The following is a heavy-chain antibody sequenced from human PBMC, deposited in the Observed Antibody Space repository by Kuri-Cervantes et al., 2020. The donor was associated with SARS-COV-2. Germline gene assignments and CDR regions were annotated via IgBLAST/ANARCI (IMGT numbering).Heavy chain of an antibody. Sequence: ASVKVSCKASGYTFTSYYMHWVRQAPGQGLEWMGIINPSGGSTSYAQKFQGRVTMTRDTSISTAYMELSRLRSDDTAVYYCARGLPLWELLEFGFDYWGQGTLVTVSS. CDR2: INPSGGST. D-gene: IGHD1-26*01. CDR1: GYTFTSYY. CDR3: ARGLPLWELLEFGFDY. J-gene: IGHJ4*02. V-gene: IGHV1-46*01.